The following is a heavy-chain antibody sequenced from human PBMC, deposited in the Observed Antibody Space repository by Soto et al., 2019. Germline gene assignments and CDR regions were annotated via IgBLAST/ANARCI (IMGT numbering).Heavy chain of an antibody. CDR1: GGSISSAYYY. CDR3: ARGPSGDKVDY. V-gene: IGHV4-30-4*01. CDR2: IYDSGST. J-gene: IGHJ4*02. Sequence: QVQLQESGPGLVKPSQTLSLTCTVSGGSISSAYYYWGWIRQPPGKGLEWIGHIYDSGSTYSNPSLQSQVTISMDTSKNQFSLMLSSVTAADTAVYYCARGPSGDKVDYWGQGTLVTVSS. D-gene: IGHD7-27*01.